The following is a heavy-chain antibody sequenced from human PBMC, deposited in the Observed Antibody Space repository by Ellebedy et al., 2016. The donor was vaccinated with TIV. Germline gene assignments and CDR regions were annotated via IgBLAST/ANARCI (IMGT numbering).Heavy chain of an antibody. CDR2: ISSSSSYI. CDR3: ARDHLGTAIPYDY. Sequence: PGGSLRLSCAASGFTFNSYSMNWVRQAPGKGLEWVSSISSSSSYIYYADSVKGRFTISRDNAKNSLYLQMNSLRAEDTAVYYCARDHLGTAIPYDYWGQGTLVTVSS. J-gene: IGHJ4*02. CDR1: GFTFNSYS. V-gene: IGHV3-21*01. D-gene: IGHD2-21*02.